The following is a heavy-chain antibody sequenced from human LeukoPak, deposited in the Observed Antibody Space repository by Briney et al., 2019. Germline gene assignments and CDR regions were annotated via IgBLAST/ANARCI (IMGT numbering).Heavy chain of an antibody. V-gene: IGHV1-69*04. Sequence: SVKVSCKASGGTFSSYAISWVRQAPGQGLEWMGRIIPIFGIANYAQKFQGRVTITADKSTSTAYMELSSLRSEDTAVYYCARMVDSGGPDIDYWGQGTLVTVSS. D-gene: IGHD3-22*01. J-gene: IGHJ4*02. CDR3: ARMVDSGGPDIDY. CDR1: GGTFSSYA. CDR2: IIPIFGIA.